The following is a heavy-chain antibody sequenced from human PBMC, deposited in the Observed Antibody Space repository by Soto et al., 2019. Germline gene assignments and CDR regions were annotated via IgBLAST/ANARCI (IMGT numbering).Heavy chain of an antibody. CDR2: ISDIGDIT. CDR3: AKDYSYDSSGVLDY. V-gene: IGHV3-23*01. J-gene: IGHJ4*02. Sequence: EVQLLESGGGLIEPGGSLRLSCAASEFTFRSYVMSWVRQAAGEGLEWVSAISDIGDITYYADSVKSRSTISRDNSKNTLFPQMDTRTPEDTAIYFCAKDYSYDSSGVLDYWGQGTVVTVSS. D-gene: IGHD3-22*01. CDR1: EFTFRSYV.